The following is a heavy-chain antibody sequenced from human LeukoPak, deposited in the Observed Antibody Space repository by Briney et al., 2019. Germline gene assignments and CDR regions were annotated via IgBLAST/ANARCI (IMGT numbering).Heavy chain of an antibody. V-gene: IGHV3-30*03. Sequence: GGSLRLSCAASGFTFSSYGMHWVRQAPGKGLEWVGTISHDGSFEFYADPVKGRFTISRDSSKSTLYLQMNSLRAEDTAVYYCARPQGSGSYYFDYWGQGTLVTVSS. CDR2: ISHDGSFE. CDR3: ARPQGSGSYYFDY. J-gene: IGHJ4*02. CDR1: GFTFSSYG. D-gene: IGHD3-10*01.